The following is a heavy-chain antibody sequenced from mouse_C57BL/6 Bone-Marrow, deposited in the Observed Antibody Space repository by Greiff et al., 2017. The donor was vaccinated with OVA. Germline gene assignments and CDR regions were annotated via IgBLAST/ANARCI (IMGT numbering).Heavy chain of an antibody. J-gene: IGHJ4*01. D-gene: IGHD2-4*01. CDR2: IYPGDGDT. V-gene: IGHV1-82*01. CDR1: GYAFSSSW. Sequence: QVQLKESGPELVKPGASVKISCKASGYAFSSSWMNWVKQRPGKGLEWIGRIYPGDGDTNYNGKFKGKATLTADKSSSTAYMQLSSLTSEDSAVYFCARRGITEDFYAMDYWGQGTSVTVSS. CDR3: ARRGITEDFYAMDY.